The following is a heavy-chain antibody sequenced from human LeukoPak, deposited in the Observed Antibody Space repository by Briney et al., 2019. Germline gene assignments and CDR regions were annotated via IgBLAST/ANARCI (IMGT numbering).Heavy chain of an antibody. J-gene: IGHJ4*02. V-gene: IGHV4-31*03. CDR2: IHPSGML. CDR1: GASFNSDDQY. D-gene: IGHD3-22*01. Sequence: SETLFLTCTVSGASFNSDDQYWNWIRQSPGKGLECIGSIHPSGMLYNNPSLESRVTMSRDTSKNQFSLNLNSVTAADTAVYFCSRGLDSRKLGYWGQGILVTVSS. CDR3: SRGLDSRKLGY.